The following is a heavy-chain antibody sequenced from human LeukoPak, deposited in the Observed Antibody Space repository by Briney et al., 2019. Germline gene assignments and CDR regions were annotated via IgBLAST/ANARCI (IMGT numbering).Heavy chain of an antibody. CDR2: ISSSSSYI. Sequence: PGGSLRLSCAASGFTFSSYSMNWVRQAPGKGLEWVSSISSSSSYIYYADSVKGRFTISRDNAKNSLYLQMNSLRAEDTAVYYCARASYYDFWSGYYPSYYFDYWGQGTLVTVSS. J-gene: IGHJ4*02. CDR1: GFTFSSYS. CDR3: ARASYYDFWSGYYPSYYFDY. V-gene: IGHV3-21*01. D-gene: IGHD3-3*01.